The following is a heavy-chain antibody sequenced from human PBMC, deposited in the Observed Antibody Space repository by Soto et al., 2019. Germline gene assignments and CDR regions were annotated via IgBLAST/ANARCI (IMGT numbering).Heavy chain of an antibody. CDR1: GVSVNGDY. D-gene: IGHD3-3*01. Sequence: TLSLTCGVYGVSVNGDYWNWIRQPPGKVLEWIGEINHTGSTHYNPSLKSRVTMSVDTSKNQLYLRLSYVTAEDTAIYYGSTRITLFAVPSHNVDPWLQGNQFT. V-gene: IGHV4-34*10. CDR3: STRITLFAVPSHNVDP. CDR2: INHTGST. J-gene: IGHJ5*02.